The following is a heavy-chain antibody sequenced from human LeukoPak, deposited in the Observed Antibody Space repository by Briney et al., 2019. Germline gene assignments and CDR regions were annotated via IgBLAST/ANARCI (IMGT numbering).Heavy chain of an antibody. CDR2: IKQDESEK. CDR3: ARDRYCSDSSCPHFDY. Sequence: GGSLRLSCTASGFTFSHYWMSWVRQAPGKGLQWVADIKQDESEKYYVDSVKGRFTISRDNAKNSMYLQMNSLRAEDTAVYYCARDRYCSDSSCPHFDYWGQGTLVTVSS. V-gene: IGHV3-7*01. J-gene: IGHJ4*02. D-gene: IGHD2-15*01. CDR1: GFTFSHYW.